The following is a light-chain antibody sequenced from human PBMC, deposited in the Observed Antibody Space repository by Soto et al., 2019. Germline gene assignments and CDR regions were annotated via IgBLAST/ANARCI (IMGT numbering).Light chain of an antibody. Sequence: EIVLTQSPGTLSLSPGERATISCRASQSISSAYLAWYQKKPDQATRLLISGASNRATGTPDRFSGSGYGTDSTLTISRLELEALAVYYCQQYATWGTFGPGTKVNIK. V-gene: IGKV3-20*01. CDR3: QQYATWGT. J-gene: IGKJ3*01. CDR2: GAS. CDR1: QSISSAY.